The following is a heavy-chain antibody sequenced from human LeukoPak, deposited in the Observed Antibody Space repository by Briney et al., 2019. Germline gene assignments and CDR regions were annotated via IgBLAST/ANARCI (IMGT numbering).Heavy chain of an antibody. V-gene: IGHV4-59*01. CDR3: GRSDGYGLGGI. CDR1: GGSISSYY. D-gene: IGHD3-10*01. Sequence: SETLSLTCCVSGGSISSYYWSWLRQPPGKGLEWIGYIYYSGRTSSNPSLKRRITISVNTSKKQFSLMLSSVSAAATVVYYAGRSDGYGLGGIWGRGTMVTVSS. CDR2: IYYSGRT. J-gene: IGHJ3*02.